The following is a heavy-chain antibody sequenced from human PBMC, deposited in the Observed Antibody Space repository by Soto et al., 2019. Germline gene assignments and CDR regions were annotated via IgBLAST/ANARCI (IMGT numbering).Heavy chain of an antibody. CDR3: AKRVAWEWFSNTWFDP. J-gene: IGHJ5*02. CDR1: GFTFSSYG. Sequence: PGGSLRLSCAVSGFTFSSYGMHWVRQAPGKGLEWVAVISYDGSNKYYADSVKGRFTISRDNSKNTLYLQMNSLRAEDTAVYYCAKRVAWEWFSNTWFDPWGKGTLVTVSP. D-gene: IGHD3-3*01. V-gene: IGHV3-30*18. CDR2: ISYDGSNK.